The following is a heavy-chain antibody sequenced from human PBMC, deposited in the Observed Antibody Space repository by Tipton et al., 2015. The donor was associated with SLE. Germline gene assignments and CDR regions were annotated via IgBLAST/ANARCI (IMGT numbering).Heavy chain of an antibody. J-gene: IGHJ4*02. D-gene: IGHD5-12*01. V-gene: IGHV4-59*12. CDR1: GGSISSYY. CDR3: ARGGVGGYDYLDH. Sequence: LRLSCTVPGGSISSYYWSWIRQPPGKGLEWIGHIFNSGNSHNNPSLNSRVTISLDTSKNHFSLKMRSVTAADTAVYYCARGGVGGYDYLDHWGQGTLVTVSS. CDR2: IFNSGNS.